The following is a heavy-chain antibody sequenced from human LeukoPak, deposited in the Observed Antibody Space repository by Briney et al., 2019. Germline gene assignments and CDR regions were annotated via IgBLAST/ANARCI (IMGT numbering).Heavy chain of an antibody. CDR3: AREGTYWSFDY. D-gene: IGHD2-8*02. V-gene: IGHV3-33*07. Sequence: GGSLRLSCAASGFAFSKYGMYWVRQAPGKGLEWVAFIQFDGNNKYYADSVKGRFTISRDNSRNTLYLQMNSLRAEDTALFYCAREGTYWSFDYWGQGTLVTVSS. CDR1: GFAFSKYG. J-gene: IGHJ4*02. CDR2: IQFDGNNK.